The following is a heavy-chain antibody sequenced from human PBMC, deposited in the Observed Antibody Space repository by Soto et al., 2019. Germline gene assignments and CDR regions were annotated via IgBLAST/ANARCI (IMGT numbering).Heavy chain of an antibody. D-gene: IGHD3-22*01. Sequence: QVQVVESGGGVVQPGRSLRLSCAASGFTLSTYAMHWVRQAPGKGLEWLAVISYDGSRTHYAGSMEGRFTISRTTSKNTLYLQMNSRRPEATAVYFCGREQNSGYYRTADYWGQGTLVTVSS. CDR2: ISYDGSRT. CDR1: GFTLSTYA. J-gene: IGHJ4*02. CDR3: GREQNSGYYRTADY. V-gene: IGHV3-30-3*01.